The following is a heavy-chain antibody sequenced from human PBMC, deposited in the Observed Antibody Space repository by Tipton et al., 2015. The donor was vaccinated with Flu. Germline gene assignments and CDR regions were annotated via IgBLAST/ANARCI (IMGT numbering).Heavy chain of an antibody. CDR3: ARLSYYDVDLKNFYFED. CDR2: IFPSGTT. D-gene: IGHD3-10*02. Sequence: TLSLTCTISGGSIRSTNYFCAWIRQPPGKRLELIGSIFPSGTTYYNPSLKSRVTMSVDTSKNQFSLKLNSVTAADTAVYYCARLSYYDVDLKNFYFEDWGQGTLVTVSS. J-gene: IGHJ4*02. V-gene: IGHV4-39*01. CDR1: GGSIRSTNYF.